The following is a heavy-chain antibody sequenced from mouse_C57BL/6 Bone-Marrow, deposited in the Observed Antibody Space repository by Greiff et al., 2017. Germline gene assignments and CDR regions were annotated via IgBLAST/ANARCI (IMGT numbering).Heavy chain of an antibody. CDR1: GYSITSGYY. V-gene: IGHV3-6*01. Sequence: ESGPGLVKPSQSLSLTCSVTGYSITSGYYWNWIRQFPGNKLEWMGYISYDGSNNYNPSLKNRISITRDTSKNQFFLKLNSVTTEDTATYYCARGFARDYWGQGTSVTVSS. J-gene: IGHJ4*01. CDR2: ISYDGSN. CDR3: ARGFARDY.